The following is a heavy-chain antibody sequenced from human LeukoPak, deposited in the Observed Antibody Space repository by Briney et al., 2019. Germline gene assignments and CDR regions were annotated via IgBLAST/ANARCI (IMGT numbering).Heavy chain of an antibody. Sequence: GGSLRLSCAASGFTFSGSAMHWVRQASGEGLEWVGRIRNKANSYATTYAASVKGRFTISRDDSKNTAYLQMNNLKTEDTAVYYCTRQGSVLTDYWGQGTLVTVSS. CDR3: TRQGSVLTDY. J-gene: IGHJ4*02. CDR2: IRNKANSYAT. V-gene: IGHV3-73*01. CDR1: GFTFSGSA.